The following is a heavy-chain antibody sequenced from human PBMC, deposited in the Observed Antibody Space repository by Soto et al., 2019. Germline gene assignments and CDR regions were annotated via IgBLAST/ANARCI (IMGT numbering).Heavy chain of an antibody. CDR2: ISAYNGNT. D-gene: IGHD4-4*01. CDR1: GYTFTSYG. CDR3: ARDVTTDYYYSGMDV. V-gene: IGHV1-18*01. J-gene: IGHJ6*02. Sequence: ASVKVSCKASGYTFTSYGISWVRQAPGQGLEWMGWISAYNGNTNYAQTLQGRVTMTTDTSTSTAYMELRSLRSDDTAVYYCARDVTTDYYYSGMDVWGQGTTVTVSS.